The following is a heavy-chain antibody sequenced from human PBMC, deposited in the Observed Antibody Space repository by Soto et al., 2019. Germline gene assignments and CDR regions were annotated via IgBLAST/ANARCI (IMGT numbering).Heavy chain of an antibody. CDR1: GFTFSSYA. Sequence: QVQLVESGGGVVQPGRSLRLSCAASGFTFSSYAMHWVRQAPGKGLEWVAVISYDGSNKYYADSVKGRFTISRDNSKNTLYLQMNNLRAEDTAVYYCARDPDYDLYYFDYWGQGTLVTVSS. CDR2: ISYDGSNK. D-gene: IGHD4-17*01. V-gene: IGHV3-30-3*01. CDR3: ARDPDYDLYYFDY. J-gene: IGHJ4*02.